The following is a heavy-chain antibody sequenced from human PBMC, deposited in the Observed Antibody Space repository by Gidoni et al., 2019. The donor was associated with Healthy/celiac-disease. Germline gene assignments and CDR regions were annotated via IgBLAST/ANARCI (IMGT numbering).Heavy chain of an antibody. Sequence: EVQLVESGGGLVQPGGSLKLSCAAPGFTFSGSAMHWVRQASGKGLEWVGRIRSKANSYATAYAASVKGRFTISRDDSKNTAYLQMNSLKTEDTAVYYCTLYSSSSAAPPHNYYYYMDVWGKGTTVTVSS. CDR2: IRSKANSYAT. CDR3: TLYSSSSAAPPHNYYYYMDV. CDR1: GFTFSGSA. D-gene: IGHD6-6*01. V-gene: IGHV3-73*02. J-gene: IGHJ6*03.